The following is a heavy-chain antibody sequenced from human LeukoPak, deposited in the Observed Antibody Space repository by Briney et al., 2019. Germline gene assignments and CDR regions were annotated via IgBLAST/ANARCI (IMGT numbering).Heavy chain of an antibody. CDR1: GVILRDHA. CDR3: ARSGGATSTQH. CDR2: IYWSGVGI. J-gene: IGHJ1*01. Sequence: PGGSLRLSCVGSGVILRDHAMHWVRQVPGKGLEWVSGIYWSGVGIDYADSVKGRFTTSRDNSKNTLFLQMNSLRAEDTAVYYCARSGGATSTQHWGQGTLVTVFS. V-gene: IGHV3-9*01. D-gene: IGHD4/OR15-4a*01.